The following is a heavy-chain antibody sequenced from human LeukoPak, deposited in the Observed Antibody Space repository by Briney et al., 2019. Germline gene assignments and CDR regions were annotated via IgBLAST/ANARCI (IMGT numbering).Heavy chain of an antibody. J-gene: IGHJ4*02. V-gene: IGHV4-30-2*01. CDR1: GGSISSGGYY. Sequence: PSQTLSLTCTVSGGSISSGGYYWSWIRQPPGKGLEWIGYIYHSGSTYYNPSPKSRVTISVDRSKNQFSLKLSSVTAADTAVYYCARGYSYGYYLDYWGQGTLVTVSS. CDR2: IYHSGST. D-gene: IGHD5-18*01. CDR3: ARGYSYGYYLDY.